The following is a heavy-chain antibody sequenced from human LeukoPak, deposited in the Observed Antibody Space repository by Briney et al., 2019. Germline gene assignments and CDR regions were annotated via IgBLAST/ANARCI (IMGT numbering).Heavy chain of an antibody. J-gene: IGHJ4*02. CDR1: GFTFSNYG. Sequence: PGGSLRLSCAASGFTFSNYGMHWVRQAPGKGLEWVAVIWFDGSNKYYADSVRGRLTISRDNSKNTLYLQMNSLRAEDTAVYYCARADSSGFGYWGQGTLVTVSS. D-gene: IGHD6-19*01. CDR3: ARADSSGFGY. CDR2: IWFDGSNK. V-gene: IGHV3-33*01.